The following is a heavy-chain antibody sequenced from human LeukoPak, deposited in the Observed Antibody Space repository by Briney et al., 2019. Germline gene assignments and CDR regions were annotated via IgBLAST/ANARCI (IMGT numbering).Heavy chain of an antibody. CDR2: ISAYNGNT. V-gene: IGHV1-18*01. CDR3: AREDFYDSGSNDY. Sequence: ALVKVSCKASGYTFTSYGISWVRQAPGQGLEWMGWISAYNGNTNYAQKLQGRVTMTTDTSTSTAHMELRSLRSEDTAVYYCAREDFYDSGSNDYWGQGTLVTVSP. J-gene: IGHJ4*02. D-gene: IGHD3-22*01. CDR1: GYTFTSYG.